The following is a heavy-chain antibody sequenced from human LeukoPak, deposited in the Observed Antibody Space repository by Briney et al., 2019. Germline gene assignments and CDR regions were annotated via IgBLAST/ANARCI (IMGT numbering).Heavy chain of an antibody. CDR1: GFTFSNYA. CDR2: ISGSGDDT. V-gene: IGHV3-23*01. J-gene: IGHJ4*02. CDR3: ARPYYYDSSDSYFDY. D-gene: IGHD3-22*01. Sequence: GGSLRLSCAASGFTFSNYAMSWVRQAPGKGLEWVSGISGSGDDTYYADSVKGRFTISRDESKNTLYLQMNSLRAEDTAVYYCARPYYYDSSDSYFDYWGQGTLVTVSS.